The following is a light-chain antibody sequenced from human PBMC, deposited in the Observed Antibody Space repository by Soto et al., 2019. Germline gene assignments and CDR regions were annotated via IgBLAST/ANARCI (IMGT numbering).Light chain of an antibody. CDR1: SNDVGFYNF. CDR3: ASYAGTKLFV. CDR2: EVT. Sequence: QSVLTQPPSASGSPGQSLTIPCTGTSNDVGFYNFVSWYQQRPGKAPKLVIYEVTKRPSGVPDRFSGSKSGSTASLTVSGLQADDEAEYYCASYAGTKLFVFGSGTKVTVL. V-gene: IGLV2-8*01. J-gene: IGLJ1*01.